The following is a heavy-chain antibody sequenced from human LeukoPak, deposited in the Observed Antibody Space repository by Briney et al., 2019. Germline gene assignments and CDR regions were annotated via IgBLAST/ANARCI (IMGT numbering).Heavy chain of an antibody. Sequence: ASVKVSCKASGYTFTSYDINWVRQATGQGLEWMGWINPNSGGTNYAQKFQGRVTMTRDTSISTAYMELSRLRSDDTAVYYCARATDNWNYYDYWGQGTLVTVSS. J-gene: IGHJ4*02. CDR2: INPNSGGT. V-gene: IGHV1-2*02. D-gene: IGHD1-20*01. CDR3: ARATDNWNYYDY. CDR1: GYTFTSYD.